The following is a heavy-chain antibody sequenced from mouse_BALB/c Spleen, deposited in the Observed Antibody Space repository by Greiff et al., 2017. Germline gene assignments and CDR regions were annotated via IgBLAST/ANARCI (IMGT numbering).Heavy chain of an antibody. J-gene: IGHJ3*01. D-gene: IGHD2-3*01. Sequence: EVQGVESGGGLVKPGGSLKLSCAASGFTFSDYYMYWVRQTPEKRLEWVATISDGGSYTYYPDSVKGRFTISRDNAKNNLYLQMSSLKSEDTAMYYCARDDGSPFAYWGQGTLVTVSA. V-gene: IGHV5-4*02. CDR2: ISDGGSYT. CDR1: GFTFSDYY. CDR3: ARDDGSPFAY.